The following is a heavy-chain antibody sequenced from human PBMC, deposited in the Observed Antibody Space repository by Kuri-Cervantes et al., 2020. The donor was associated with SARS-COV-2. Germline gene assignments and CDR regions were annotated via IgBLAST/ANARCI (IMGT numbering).Heavy chain of an antibody. V-gene: IGHV3-21*01. CDR1: GFTFSSYT. Sequence: LSLTCAASGFTFSSYTMNWVRQAPGKGLEWVSSISSYSSFIYYADSVKGRFTISRDNSKNTLYLQMNSLRAEDTAVYYCARRWRDYGDPRGAFDIWGQGTMVTVSS. J-gene: IGHJ3*02. CDR3: ARRWRDYGDPRGAFDI. CDR2: ISSYSSFI. D-gene: IGHD4-17*01.